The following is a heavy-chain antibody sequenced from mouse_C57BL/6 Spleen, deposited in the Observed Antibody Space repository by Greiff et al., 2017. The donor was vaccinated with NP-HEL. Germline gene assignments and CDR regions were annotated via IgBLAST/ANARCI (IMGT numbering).Heavy chain of an antibody. CDR1: GYTFTSYW. Sequence: VQLHQSGAELAKPGASVKLSCKASGYTFTSYWMHWVNQRPGQGLEWIGYINPSSGYTKYNQKFKDKATLTADKSSSTAYMQLSSLTYEDSAVYYCARSPDYDGLYFDYWGQGTTLTVSS. V-gene: IGHV1-7*01. CDR2: INPSSGYT. J-gene: IGHJ2*01. D-gene: IGHD2-4*01. CDR3: ARSPDYDGLYFDY.